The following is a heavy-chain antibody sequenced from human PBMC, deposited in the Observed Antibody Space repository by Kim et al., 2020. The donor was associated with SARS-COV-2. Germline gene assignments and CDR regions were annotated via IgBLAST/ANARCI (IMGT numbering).Heavy chain of an antibody. CDR3: ARGGTYYY. Sequence: GSSTDYADSVKGRFTISRDNAMNTLYLQMSSLRAEDTAVYYCARGGTYYYWGQGTLVTVSS. D-gene: IGHD1-26*01. CDR2: GSST. J-gene: IGHJ4*02. V-gene: IGHV3-74*01.